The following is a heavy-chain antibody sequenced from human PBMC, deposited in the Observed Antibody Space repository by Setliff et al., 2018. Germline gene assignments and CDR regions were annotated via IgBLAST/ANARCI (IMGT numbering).Heavy chain of an antibody. D-gene: IGHD3-9*01. CDR2: INGASGNT. CDR3: ARPRSRTIIGENDPFDL. Sequence: ASVKVSCKASGYTFTDYYIHWVRQAPGQRLEWMGWINGASGNTKYSQKFQGRVTITRDTSASTAHMELSSLRSEDTAVYYCARPRSRTIIGENDPFDLWGQGTLVTVSS. V-gene: IGHV1-3*01. J-gene: IGHJ3*01. CDR1: GYTFTDYY.